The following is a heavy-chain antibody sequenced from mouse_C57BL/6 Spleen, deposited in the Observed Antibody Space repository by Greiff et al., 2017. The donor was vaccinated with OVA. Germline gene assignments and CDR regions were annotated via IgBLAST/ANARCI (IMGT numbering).Heavy chain of an antibody. Sequence: EVKLMESGGGLVQPKGSLKLSCAASGFSFNTYAMNWVRQAPGKGLEWVARIRSKSNNYATYYADSVKDRFTISRDDSESMLYLQMNNLKTEDTAMYYCVRGDYYYGFDYWGQGTTLTVSS. V-gene: IGHV10-1*01. D-gene: IGHD1-1*01. CDR3: VRGDYYYGFDY. CDR1: GFSFNTYA. CDR2: IRSKSNNYAT. J-gene: IGHJ2*01.